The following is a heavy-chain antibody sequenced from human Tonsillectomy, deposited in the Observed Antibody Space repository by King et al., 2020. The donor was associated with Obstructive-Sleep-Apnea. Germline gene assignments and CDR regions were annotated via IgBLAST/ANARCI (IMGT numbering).Heavy chain of an antibody. CDR3: ARVFLAAAGQGYFDY. CDR1: GFTFSSYA. V-gene: IGHV3-30*04. CDR2: ISYDGSNK. Sequence: VQLVESGGGVVQPGRSLRLSCAASGFTFSSYAMHWVRQAPGKGLEWVAVISYDGSNKYYADSVKGRFTISRDHSKNTLYLQMNSLRAEDTAVYYCARVFLAAAGQGYFDYWGQGTLVTVSS. J-gene: IGHJ4*02. D-gene: IGHD6-13*01.